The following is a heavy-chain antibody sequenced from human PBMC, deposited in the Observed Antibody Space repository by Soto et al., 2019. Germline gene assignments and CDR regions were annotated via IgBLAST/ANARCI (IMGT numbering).Heavy chain of an antibody. CDR2: IYSGGST. CDR1: GFTVSSNY. V-gene: IGHV3-66*01. CDR3: ARTCSGGTCSFDY. J-gene: IGHJ4*02. Sequence: PGGSLRLSCAASGFTVSSNYMSWVRQAPGKGLEWVSVIYSGGSTYYADSVKGRFNISRDNSENTLYLQMNSLRAEDTAVYYCARTCSGGTCSFDYWGQGTLVTVSS. D-gene: IGHD2-15*01.